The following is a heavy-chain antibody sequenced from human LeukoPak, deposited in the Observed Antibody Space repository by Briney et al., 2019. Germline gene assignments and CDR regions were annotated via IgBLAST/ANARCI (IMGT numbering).Heavy chain of an antibody. CDR2: ISAYNGNT. CDR3: ARNVVPNLYEYYYYGMDV. D-gene: IGHD2-2*01. Sequence: GASVKVSCKASGYTFTSYGIRWVRQAPGQGLEWMGWISAYNGNTNYAQKLQGRVTMTTDTSTSTAYMELRSLRSDDTAVYYCARNVVPNLYEYYYYGMDVWGQGTTVTVSS. CDR1: GYTFTSYG. J-gene: IGHJ6*02. V-gene: IGHV1-18*01.